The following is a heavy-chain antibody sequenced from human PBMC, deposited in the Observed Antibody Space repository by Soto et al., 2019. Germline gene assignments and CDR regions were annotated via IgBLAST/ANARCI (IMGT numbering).Heavy chain of an antibody. V-gene: IGHV3-30*18. CDR3: AKGPGYSITYNWFDP. CDR2: ISYDGSDQ. CDR1: GFMFNTYG. Sequence: GGSLRLSCAGSGFMFNTYGIHWVRQAPGNGLEWVAVISYDGSDQYYADSVKGRFTMSRDNSKNTVYLQMNSLRTEDTAVYYCAKGPGYSITYNWFDPWGQGTLVTVSS. D-gene: IGHD5-12*01. J-gene: IGHJ5*02.